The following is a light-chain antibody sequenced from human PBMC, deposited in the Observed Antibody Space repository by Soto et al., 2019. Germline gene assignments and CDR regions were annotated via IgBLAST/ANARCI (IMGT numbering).Light chain of an antibody. CDR2: EVS. CDR1: SSDVGGYNY. CDR3: RSYTSSSTYV. J-gene: IGLJ1*01. Sequence: QSALTQPACVSGSPGQSITISCAGTSSDVGGYNYVSWYQQHPGKAPKLMIYEVSNRPSGVSNRFSGSKSGNTASLTISGLQAEDEADYYCRSYTSSSTYVFGTGPKVTVL. V-gene: IGLV2-14*01.